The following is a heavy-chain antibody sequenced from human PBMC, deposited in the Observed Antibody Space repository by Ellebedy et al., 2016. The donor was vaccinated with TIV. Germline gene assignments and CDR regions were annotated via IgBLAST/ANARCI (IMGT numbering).Heavy chain of an antibody. CDR3: VTRHNGAFDI. CDR1: GFTFSSYS. V-gene: IGHV3-66*01. J-gene: IGHJ3*02. D-gene: IGHD1-1*01. CDR2: IYTTGAT. Sequence: GESLKISXAASGFTFSSYSMNWVRQAPGKGLEWVSLIYTTGATYYADSVKGRFTISRDNSKKTLFLQMTSLGAEDTAVYYCVTRHNGAFDIWGQGTMVTVSS.